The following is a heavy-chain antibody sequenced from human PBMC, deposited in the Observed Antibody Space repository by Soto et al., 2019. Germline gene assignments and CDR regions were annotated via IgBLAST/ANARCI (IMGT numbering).Heavy chain of an antibody. CDR3: ARAIAGGYGHTTLEY. Sequence: QVQLVQSGAEVKKPGASVKVSCKASGYTFTNYGISWVRQAPGQGLEWMGWIYAYNGNTDYAQIVQGRVTMTTDTSTGTAYLARSSLRTDDTAVYYCARAIAGGYGHTTLEYWGQGTLVTVSS. D-gene: IGHD5-18*01. J-gene: IGHJ4*02. V-gene: IGHV1-18*01. CDR1: GYTFTNYG. CDR2: IYAYNGNT.